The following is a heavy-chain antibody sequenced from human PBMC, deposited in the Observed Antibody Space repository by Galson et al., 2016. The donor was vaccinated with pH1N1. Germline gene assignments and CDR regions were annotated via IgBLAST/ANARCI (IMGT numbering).Heavy chain of an antibody. V-gene: IGHV5-51*01. D-gene: IGHD1-26*01. CDR3: ARYSGSFFFDY. J-gene: IGHJ4*02. CDR1: GYSFSSYW. CDR2: MYPDDSDI. Sequence: QSGAEVKKPGESLKISCQVSGYSFSSYWVAWVRQMPGKGLEWMAIMYPDDSDIKYSPSFEGQVTISADKSISTAYLQWSSLKASDTAMYYCARYSGSFFFDYRGQGTLVTVSS.